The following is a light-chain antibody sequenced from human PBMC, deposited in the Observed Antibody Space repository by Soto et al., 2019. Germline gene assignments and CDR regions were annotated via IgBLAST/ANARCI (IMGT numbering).Light chain of an antibody. CDR2: AAS. Sequence: DIQMTQSPSSLSASLGDRVTITCRASQGIGTYLAWYQLQPGKVPKLLIYAASTLQSGVPSPFSGSGSGTDFTLTITTLPPEDVETDFCQKYNSAPRTFGQGTKVEI. J-gene: IGKJ1*01. CDR1: QGIGTY. V-gene: IGKV1-27*01. CDR3: QKYNSAPRT.